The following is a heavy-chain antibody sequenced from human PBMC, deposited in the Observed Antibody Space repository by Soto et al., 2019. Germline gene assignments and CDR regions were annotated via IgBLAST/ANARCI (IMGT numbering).Heavy chain of an antibody. J-gene: IGHJ5*02. D-gene: IGHD6-13*01. CDR2: ITWNGGTI. Sequence: SLRLSCAASGFAFDDNVMHWVRQPPGRGLEWVSGITWNGGTIRYVDSVKGRFTISRDNAENSLYLQMNSLRPEDTAVYYCAKGGSAALIAPSGRDNWFDPWGQGTQVTVSS. CDR3: AKGGSAALIAPSGRDNWFDP. V-gene: IGHV3-9*01. CDR1: GFAFDDNV.